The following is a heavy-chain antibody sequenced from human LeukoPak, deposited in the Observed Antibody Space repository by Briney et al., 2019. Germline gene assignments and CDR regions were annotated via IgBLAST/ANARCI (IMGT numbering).Heavy chain of an antibody. CDR2: IWYDGSNK. CDR3: AREAPVPSYFDY. V-gene: IGHV3-33*08. CDR1: GFTFSTYG. J-gene: IGHJ4*02. Sequence: GGSLRLSCAASGFTFSTYGMNWVRQAPGKGLEWVAVIWYDGSNKYYADSVKGRFTISRDNSKNTLYLQMNSLRAEDTAVYYCAREAPVPSYFDYWGQGTLVTVSS.